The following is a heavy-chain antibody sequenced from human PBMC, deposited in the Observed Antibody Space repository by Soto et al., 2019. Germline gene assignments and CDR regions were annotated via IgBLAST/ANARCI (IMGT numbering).Heavy chain of an antibody. J-gene: IGHJ6*02. D-gene: IGHD3-10*01. Sequence: EVQLLESGGGLVQRGGSLRLSCAGSGFMFKSYAMSWVRQAPGKGLEWVSALSGSGADAYYADSVKGRFTISRDNSKNTLYLQMNSLRAEDTAVYFCARVRGVGYYYGMDVWGQGTTVTVSS. CDR3: ARVRGVGYYYGMDV. CDR1: GFMFKSYA. CDR2: LSGSGADA. V-gene: IGHV3-23*01.